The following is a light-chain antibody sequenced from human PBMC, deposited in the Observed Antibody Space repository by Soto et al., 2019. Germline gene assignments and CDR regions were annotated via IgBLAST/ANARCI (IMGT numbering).Light chain of an antibody. CDR2: AAS. Sequence: DIQMTQSPSSVSASVGDRVTITCRASQGISSWLGWYQQKPGQAPKLLIYAASSSQSGVTSRFRGSGSGTDFTRTIRSLQPEDFATYYCQQANSFPITVGQGTRLEIK. CDR3: QQANSFPIT. V-gene: IGKV1-12*01. CDR1: QGISSW. J-gene: IGKJ5*01.